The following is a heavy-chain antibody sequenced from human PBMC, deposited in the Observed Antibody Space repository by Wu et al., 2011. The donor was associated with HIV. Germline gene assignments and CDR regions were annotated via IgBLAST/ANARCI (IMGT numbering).Heavy chain of an antibody. Sequence: QVQVVQSGAEVKKPGSSVKVSCKASGGTFSSYAISWVRQAPGQGLEWMGGIIPIFGTANYTQKFQGRVTITTDESTTTAYMELSSLRSEDTAVYYCATYYDFLWGSYKFKYWGQGTLVTVSS. CDR1: GGTFSSYA. CDR3: ATYYDFLWGSYKFKY. V-gene: IGHV1-69*05. D-gene: IGHD3-16*01. J-gene: IGHJ4*02. CDR2: IIPIFGTA.